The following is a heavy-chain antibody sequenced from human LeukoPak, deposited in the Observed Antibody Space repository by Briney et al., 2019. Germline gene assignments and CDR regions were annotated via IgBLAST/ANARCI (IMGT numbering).Heavy chain of an antibody. V-gene: IGHV3-33*01. CDR3: AREGRDDFWSGNPYYMDV. CDR1: GFTFSSYA. CDR2: IWYDGSNK. J-gene: IGHJ6*03. Sequence: GRSLRLSCAASGFTFSSYAMHWVRQAPGKGLEWVAVIWYDGSNKYYADSVKGRFTISRDNSKNTLYLQMNSLRAEDTAVYYCAREGRDDFWSGNPYYMDVWGKGTTVTVSS. D-gene: IGHD3-3*01.